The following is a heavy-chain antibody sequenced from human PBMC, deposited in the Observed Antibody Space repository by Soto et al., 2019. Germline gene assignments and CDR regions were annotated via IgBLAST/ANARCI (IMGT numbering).Heavy chain of an antibody. V-gene: IGHV3-74*01. CDR1: GFTFSSYW. D-gene: IGHD3-10*01. CDR3: ARGSRERFREFNWFDP. CDR2: INSDGSST. Sequence: EVQLVESGGGLVQPGGSLRLSCAASGFTFSSYWMHWVRQAPGKGLVWVSRINSDGSSTSYADSVKGRFTISRDNAKNTLYLQMNSLRAEDTAVYYCARGSRERFREFNWFDPWGQGTLVTVSS. J-gene: IGHJ5*02.